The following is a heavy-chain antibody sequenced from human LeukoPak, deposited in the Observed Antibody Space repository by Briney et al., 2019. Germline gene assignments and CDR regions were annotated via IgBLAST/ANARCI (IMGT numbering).Heavy chain of an antibody. CDR3: AXXXRTTNWLDP. V-gene: IGHV3-74*01. J-gene: IGHJ5*02. CDR2: MNSDGSSI. Sequence: GGSLRLSCAASGFTFSSYWMHWVRQVPGKGLVWVSRMNSDGSSIIYADSVKGRFTISRDNAKNTLYLQMNSLRAEDTAVYYCAXXXRTTNWLDPWGQGTLVTVS. CDR1: GFTFSSYW.